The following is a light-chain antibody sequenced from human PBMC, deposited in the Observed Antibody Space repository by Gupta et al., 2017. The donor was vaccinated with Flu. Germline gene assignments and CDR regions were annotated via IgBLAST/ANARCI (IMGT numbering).Light chain of an antibody. Sequence: DIVMTQSPDSLAVSLGERATINCKSSQSVLFSSSNKNYLAWYQQKPGQPPKLLIYWASTRTPGVPDRFSGSGSGTDFTLTISSLQAEDVAVYYCQQYYSTPLTFGGGTKVEIK. V-gene: IGKV4-1*01. CDR1: QSVLFSSSNKNY. CDR2: WAS. CDR3: QQYYSTPLT. J-gene: IGKJ4*01.